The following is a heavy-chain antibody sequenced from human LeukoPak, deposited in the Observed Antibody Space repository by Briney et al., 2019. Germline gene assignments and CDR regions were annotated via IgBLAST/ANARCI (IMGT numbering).Heavy chain of an antibody. J-gene: IGHJ4*02. CDR2: IYYSGST. CDR3: ARHSLGYRYGLFDY. V-gene: IGHV4-59*08. CDR1: GGSISSYY. Sequence: PSETLSLTCTVSGGSISSYYWSWIRQPPGKGLEWIGYIYYSGSTNYNPSLKSRVTISVDTSKNHFSLKLSSVTAADTAVYYRARHSLGYRYGLFDYWGQRTLVTVSS. D-gene: IGHD5-18*01.